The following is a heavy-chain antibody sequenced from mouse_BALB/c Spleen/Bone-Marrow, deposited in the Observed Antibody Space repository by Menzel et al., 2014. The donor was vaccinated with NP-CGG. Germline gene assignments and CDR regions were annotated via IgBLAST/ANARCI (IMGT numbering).Heavy chain of an antibody. CDR1: GYTFTSYN. CDR2: IYPGDVNT. Sequence: VKLMESGPELVKPGASVRISCKASGYTFTSYNIHWVKQRPGQGLEWIGWIYPGDVNTKYNEKFKGKATLTADKSSCTAYMQLSSLTSEDSAVYFCARGGWLRDAMDYWGQGTSVTVSS. CDR3: ARGGWLRDAMDY. D-gene: IGHD2-2*01. J-gene: IGHJ4*01. V-gene: IGHV1S56*01.